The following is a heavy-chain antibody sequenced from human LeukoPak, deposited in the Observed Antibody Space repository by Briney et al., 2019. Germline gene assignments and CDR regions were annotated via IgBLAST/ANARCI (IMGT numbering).Heavy chain of an antibody. J-gene: IGHJ4*02. Sequence: SETLSLTCTVSGGSISSSSYYWGWIRQPPGKGLEWIGSIYYSGSTYYNPSLKSRVTISVDTSKNQFSLKLSSVTAADTAVYFCARAAPNYYDSSGSLRNPYFDYWAREPWSPSPQ. D-gene: IGHD3-22*01. V-gene: IGHV4-39*01. CDR1: GGSISSSSYY. CDR2: IYYSGST. CDR3: ARAAPNYYDSSGSLRNPYFDY.